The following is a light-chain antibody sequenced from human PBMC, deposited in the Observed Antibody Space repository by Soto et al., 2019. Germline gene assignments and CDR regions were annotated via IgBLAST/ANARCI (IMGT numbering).Light chain of an antibody. Sequence: EIVLTQSPGTLSLSPGERATLSCRASQSVSSSYLAWYQQKPGQAPRLLIYGASSRATGIPDRFSGSGSGTDFTLTISRLEPEDFATYYCQQYYSTPLTFGGGTKVDIK. CDR1: QSVSSSY. J-gene: IGKJ4*01. CDR2: GAS. V-gene: IGKV3-20*01. CDR3: QQYYSTPLT.